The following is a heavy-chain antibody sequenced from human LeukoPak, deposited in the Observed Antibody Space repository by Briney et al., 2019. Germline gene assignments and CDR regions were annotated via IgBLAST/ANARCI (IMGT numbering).Heavy chain of an antibody. Sequence: SETLSLTCTVSGGSISSYYWSWIRQPPGKGLEWIGFIYYSGSTNYNPSLKSRVIISLDTSKNQFSLKLSSVTAADTAMYYCARVSGYDWESFYDYWGQGSLVTVSS. CDR1: GGSISSYY. J-gene: IGHJ4*02. V-gene: IGHV4-59*01. CDR2: IYYSGST. D-gene: IGHD5-12*01. CDR3: ARVSGYDWESFYDY.